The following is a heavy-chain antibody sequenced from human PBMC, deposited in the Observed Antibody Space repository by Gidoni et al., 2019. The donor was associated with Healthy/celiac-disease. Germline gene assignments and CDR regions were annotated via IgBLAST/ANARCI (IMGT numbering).Heavy chain of an antibody. D-gene: IGHD6-13*01. CDR2: MSGSGGST. CDR3: AKKGRSWYLGWFDP. J-gene: IGHJ5*02. Sequence: EVQLLESGGGLVQPGGSLRLSCAASGFTFSSYAMSWVRQAPGKGLGWVAAMSGSGGSTYYADSVKGRFTISRDNSKNTLYLQMNSLRAEDTAVYYCAKKGRSWYLGWFDPWGQGTLVTVSS. V-gene: IGHV3-23*01. CDR1: GFTFSSYA.